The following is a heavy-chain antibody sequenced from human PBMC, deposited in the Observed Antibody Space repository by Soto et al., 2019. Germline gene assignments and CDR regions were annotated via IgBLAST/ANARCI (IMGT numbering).Heavy chain of an antibody. CDR3: ARAYQLVSGFDP. D-gene: IGHD1-1*01. J-gene: IGHJ5*02. CDR2: IYSGGST. CDR1: RFTVSSNY. V-gene: IGHV3-66*01. Sequence: PGGSLRLSCAASRFTVSSNYMSWVRQAPGKGLEWVSVIYSGGSTYYADSVKGRFTISRDNSKDTLYLQMNSLRAEDTAVYYCARAYQLVSGFDPWGQGTLVTVSS.